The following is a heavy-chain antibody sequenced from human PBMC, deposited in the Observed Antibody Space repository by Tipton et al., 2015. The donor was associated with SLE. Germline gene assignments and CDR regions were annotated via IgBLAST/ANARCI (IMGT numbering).Heavy chain of an antibody. J-gene: IGHJ3*02. D-gene: IGHD2-21*01. CDR2: IYYSGST. V-gene: IGHV4-39*07. CDR3: ARDFCGGDCSYAFDI. CDR1: GGSISSSSYY. Sequence: LRLSCTVSGGSISSSSYYWGWIRQPPGKGLEWIGSIYYSGSTYYNPSLKSRVTIQVDTSKNQFSLKLSSVTAADTAVYYCARDFCGGDCSYAFDIWGQGTMVTVSS.